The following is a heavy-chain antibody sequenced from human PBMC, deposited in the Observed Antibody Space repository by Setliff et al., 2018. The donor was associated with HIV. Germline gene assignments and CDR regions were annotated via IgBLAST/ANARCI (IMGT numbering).Heavy chain of an antibody. J-gene: IGHJ6*02. CDR1: GGSINSDGYY. D-gene: IGHD3-10*01. CDR3: ARARYIVIRGDAGMDV. CDR2: IYTSGLT. V-gene: IGHV4-61*02. Sequence: PSETLSLTCTVSGGSINSDGYYWVWIRQPALKGLEWIGRIYTSGLTNYNPSLKSRVTISVDTSKNQVSLKLSSVTASDTAVYYCARARYIVIRGDAGMDVWGPGTTVTVA.